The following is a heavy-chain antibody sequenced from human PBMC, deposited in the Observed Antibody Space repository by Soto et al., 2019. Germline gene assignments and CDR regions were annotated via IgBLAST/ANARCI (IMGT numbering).Heavy chain of an antibody. D-gene: IGHD3-22*01. V-gene: IGHV4-39*01. CDR3: ARQSYYENSGYYSHFQR. CDR1: GGSISSGSFY. CDR2: IYYGGNT. Sequence: SETLSLTCLVSGGSISSGSFYWGWIRQPPGKGLEWIASIYYGGNTFYNPSLKSRVTISVDTSKNQFSLKLNSVTAADTAVYYCARQSYYENSGYYSHFQRWGRGTLVTVSS. J-gene: IGHJ1*01.